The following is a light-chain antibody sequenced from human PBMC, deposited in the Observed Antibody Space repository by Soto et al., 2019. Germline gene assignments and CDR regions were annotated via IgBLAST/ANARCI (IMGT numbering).Light chain of an antibody. CDR1: QTVSSY. Sequence: EIVLTQSPATLSSSSGDRATLSCRASQTVSSYFAWYQQQPGQAPRLLIYDTSTRNTGIPARFSGSGSGTDFTLTISSLQPEDIAIYYCQKRAGWPLTFGEGTRVEIK. CDR2: DTS. CDR3: QKRAGWPLT. J-gene: IGKJ1*01. V-gene: IGKV3-11*01.